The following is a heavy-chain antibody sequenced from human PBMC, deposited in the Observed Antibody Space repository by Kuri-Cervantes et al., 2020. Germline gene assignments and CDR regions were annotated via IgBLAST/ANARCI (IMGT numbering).Heavy chain of an antibody. CDR2: ISSSSSYI. V-gene: IGHV3-21*01. CDR3: ARVTPSGGGYFDL. D-gene: IGHD6-19*01. J-gene: IGHJ2*01. CDR1: GFTFSSYS. Sequence: GGSLRLSCAASGFTFSSYSMNWVRQAPGKGLEWVSSISSSSSYIYYADSVKGRFTISRDSAKNSLYLQMNSLRAEDTAVYYCARVTPSGGGYFDLWGRGTLVTVSS.